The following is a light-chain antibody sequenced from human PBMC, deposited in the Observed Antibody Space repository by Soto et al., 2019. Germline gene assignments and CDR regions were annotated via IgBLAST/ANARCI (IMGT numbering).Light chain of an antibody. Sequence: DIQMTQSPSTLSSSVGDTVTISCRASQTIDNWLAWYQQKPGKAPQVLIPKASNLESGVPSRFRGSGSGTEFTLTISMLQPDDFATYYWQQYHSYRTFGQGNNVAIK. CDR3: QQYHSYRT. J-gene: IGKJ1*01. CDR2: KAS. V-gene: IGKV1-5*03. CDR1: QTIDNW.